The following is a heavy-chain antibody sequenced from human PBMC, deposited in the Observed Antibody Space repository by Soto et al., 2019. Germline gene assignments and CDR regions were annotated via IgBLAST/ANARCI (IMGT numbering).Heavy chain of an antibody. V-gene: IGHV1-69*01. CDR3: ARVRVGELHCSGAGCSPTYGMDV. CDR1: GGTYSRSG. J-gene: IGHJ6*02. CDR2: IIPIVGRA. D-gene: IGHD2-2*01. Sequence: QVHLVQSGAEVKKPGSSVRVSCKTSGGTYSRSGISWVRQAPGPWLEWMGGIIPIVGRANYAQKFQGGGTCSADESTSTAYMELSSLRSEDTAVYYCARVRVGELHCSGAGCSPTYGMDVWGQGTTVTVSS.